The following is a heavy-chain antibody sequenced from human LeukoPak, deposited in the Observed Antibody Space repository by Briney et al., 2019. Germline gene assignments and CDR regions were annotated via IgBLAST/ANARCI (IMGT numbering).Heavy chain of an antibody. V-gene: IGHV1-69*01. Sequence: SVKVSCKASGGTFSSYAISWVRQAPGQGLKWMGGIIPIFGTANYAQKFQGRVTITADESTSTAYMELSSLRSEDTAVYYCARDRQVVPAAINYDWFDPWGQGTLVTVSS. CDR1: GGTFSSYA. CDR2: IIPIFGTA. J-gene: IGHJ5*02. D-gene: IGHD2-2*02. CDR3: ARDRQVVPAAINYDWFDP.